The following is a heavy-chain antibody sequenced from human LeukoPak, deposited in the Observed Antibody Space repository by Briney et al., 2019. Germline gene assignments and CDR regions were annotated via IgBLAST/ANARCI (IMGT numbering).Heavy chain of an antibody. CDR2: INTDGSST. J-gene: IGHJ1*01. V-gene: IGHV3-74*01. Sequence: GGSLRLSCAASGFTFSSYWMHWVRQAPGKGLVWVSRINTDGSSTSYADSVKGRFTISRDNSKNTLYLQMNSLRAEDTAVYYCARDFGWFGELRHFQHWGQGTLVTVSS. D-gene: IGHD3-10*01. CDR1: GFTFSSYW. CDR3: ARDFGWFGELRHFQH.